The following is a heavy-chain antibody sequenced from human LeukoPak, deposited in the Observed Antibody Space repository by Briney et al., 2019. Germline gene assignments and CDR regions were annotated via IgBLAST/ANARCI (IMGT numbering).Heavy chain of an antibody. CDR2: MGGSGTST. CDR1: GFTFRTYA. V-gene: IGHV3-21*01. J-gene: IGHJ4*02. Sequence: GGSLRLSCETSGFTFRTYAMNWVRQAPGKGLEWVSSMGGSGTSTYYADSVKGRFTISRDNAKNSLYLQMNSLRVDDTAVYYCAREEPGDLGQAFHYWGQGTLVTVSS. D-gene: IGHD7-27*01. CDR3: AREEPGDLGQAFHY.